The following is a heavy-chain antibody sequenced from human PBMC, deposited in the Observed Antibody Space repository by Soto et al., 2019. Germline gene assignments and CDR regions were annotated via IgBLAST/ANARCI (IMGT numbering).Heavy chain of an antibody. V-gene: IGHV4-31*03. CDR2: IYYSGST. CDR3: ARDETVGAMTGAFDI. D-gene: IGHD1-26*01. CDR1: GGSISSGGYY. Sequence: SETLSLTSTVSGGSISSGGYYWSWIRQHSETGLEWIGYIYYSGSTYYNPSLKSRVTISVDTSKNQFSLKLSSVTAADTAVYYCARDETVGAMTGAFDIWGQGTMVTVSS. J-gene: IGHJ3*02.